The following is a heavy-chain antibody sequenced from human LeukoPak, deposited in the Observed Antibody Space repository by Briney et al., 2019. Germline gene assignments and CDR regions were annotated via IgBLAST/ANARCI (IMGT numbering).Heavy chain of an antibody. CDR3: ARDRGGSYSAIDY. CDR2: ISGSGGST. Sequence: GGSLRLSCAASGFTFSNYAMSWVRQAPGKGLEWVSGISGSGGSTYYADSVKGRLTISRDNSKNTLYLQMDSLRAEDTAVYYCARDRGGSYSAIDYWGQGTLVTVSS. D-gene: IGHD2-15*01. V-gene: IGHV3-23*01. CDR1: GFTFSNYA. J-gene: IGHJ4*02.